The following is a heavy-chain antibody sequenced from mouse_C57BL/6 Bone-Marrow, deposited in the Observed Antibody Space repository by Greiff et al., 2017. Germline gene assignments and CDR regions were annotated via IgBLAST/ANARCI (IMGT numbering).Heavy chain of an antibody. CDR1: GYAFSSSW. CDR3: ARELRFY. Sequence: QVQLQQSGPELVKPGASVKISCKASGYAFSSSWMNWVKPRPGKGLEWIGRIYPGDGDTNYNGKFKGKATLTADKSSSTAYMQLSSLTSEDSAVYFCARELRFYWGQGTLVTVSA. V-gene: IGHV1-82*01. CDR2: IYPGDGDT. J-gene: IGHJ3*01. D-gene: IGHD1-1*01.